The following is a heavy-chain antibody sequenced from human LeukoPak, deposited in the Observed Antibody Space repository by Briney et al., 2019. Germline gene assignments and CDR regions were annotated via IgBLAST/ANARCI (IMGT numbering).Heavy chain of an antibody. CDR3: ANVGGYHHAY. CDR1: GFTFDDYA. V-gene: IGHV3-43*02. CDR2: ISGDGCST. Sequence: GGSLRLSCAASGFTFDDYAMHWVRQAPGKGLEWVSLISGDGCSTYYADSVKGRFTISRDNSKNSLYLQMNSLRSEDTALYYCANVGGYHHAYWGQGTLVTVSS. D-gene: IGHD3-22*01. J-gene: IGHJ4*02.